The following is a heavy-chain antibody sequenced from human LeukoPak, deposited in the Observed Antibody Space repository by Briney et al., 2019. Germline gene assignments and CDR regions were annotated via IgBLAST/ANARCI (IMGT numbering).Heavy chain of an antibody. Sequence: PSETLSLTCTVSGGSISSYYWNWIRQPPGKGLEWIGHIYYSGSANYNPSLKSRVTISVDTSKNQFSLKLSSVTAADTAVYYCARQPTTVTTNDAFDIWGQGTMVTVSS. J-gene: IGHJ3*02. CDR1: GGSISSYY. CDR3: ARQPTTVTTNDAFDI. CDR2: IYYSGSA. D-gene: IGHD4-17*01. V-gene: IGHV4-59*08.